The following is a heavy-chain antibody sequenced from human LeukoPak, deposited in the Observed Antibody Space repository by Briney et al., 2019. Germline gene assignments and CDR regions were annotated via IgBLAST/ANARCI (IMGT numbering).Heavy chain of an antibody. Sequence: GGSLRLSCAASGFTFSSYAMSWVRQAPGKGLEWVSGISGSDGSTNYADSVKGRFTISRVNSQKTLYLQMNSLRAEDAAVYYCARGAARMVEMGTMISFEYWGQGTLVTVSS. CDR1: GFTFSSYA. CDR3: ARGAARMVEMGTMISFEY. CDR2: ISGSDGST. J-gene: IGHJ4*02. D-gene: IGHD5-24*01. V-gene: IGHV3-23*01.